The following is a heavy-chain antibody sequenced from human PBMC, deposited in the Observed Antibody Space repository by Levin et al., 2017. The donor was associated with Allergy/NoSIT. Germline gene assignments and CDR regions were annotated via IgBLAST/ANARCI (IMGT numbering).Heavy chain of an antibody. CDR2: VWSDGTNQ. V-gene: IGHV3-33*01. CDR3: ARENSVAAARSFDY. Sequence: LSLTCAASGFTFSRYSIHWLRQAPGKGLEWVAAVWSDGTNQYNGDSVKGRFTLSRDNSHNTLKRQMNNLRAEEAAVYYCARENSVAAARSFDYWGQGTLVTVSS. J-gene: IGHJ4*02. D-gene: IGHD2-15*01. CDR1: GFTFSRYS.